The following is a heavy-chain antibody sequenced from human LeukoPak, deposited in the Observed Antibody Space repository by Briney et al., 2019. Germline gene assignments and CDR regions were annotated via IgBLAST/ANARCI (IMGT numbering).Heavy chain of an antibody. CDR3: SYYYDSSGYVDY. V-gene: IGHV3-15*01. CDR1: GFTFSDAW. Sequence: PGESLRLSCAASGFTFSDAWMNWVRQAPGKGLEWVGRIKSKADGGTIDYAAPVKGRFTILRDDSKKTVYMQMNSLKTEDTAVYYCSYYYDSSGYVDYWGQGTLVTVSS. J-gene: IGHJ4*02. D-gene: IGHD3-22*01. CDR2: IKSKADGGTI.